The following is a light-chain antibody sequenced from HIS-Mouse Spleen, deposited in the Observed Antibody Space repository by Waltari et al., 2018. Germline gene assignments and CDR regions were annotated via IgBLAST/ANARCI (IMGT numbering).Light chain of an antibody. V-gene: IGLV3-10*01. CDR3: YSTDSSGNHYV. Sequence: SYELTQPPSVSVSPGQTARITCSGDALPKHYAYWYQQKSGQAPVLVIYEDSKRPSGIPERFSGSSSGTMATLTISGAQVEDEADYYCYSTDSSGNHYVFGTGTKVTVL. CDR1: ALPKHY. J-gene: IGLJ1*01. CDR2: EDS.